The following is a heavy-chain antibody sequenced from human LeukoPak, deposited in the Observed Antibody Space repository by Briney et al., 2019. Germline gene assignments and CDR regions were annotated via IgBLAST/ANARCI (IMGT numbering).Heavy chain of an antibody. J-gene: IGHJ4*02. V-gene: IGHV4-4*07. CDR2: IHGSGST. CDR1: GDSLSSDY. CDR3: VMGASSRGWASFLF. Sequence: SDTLSLKCLVSGDSLSSDYWSWIRQPAGKGLEWIGRIHGSGSTNYNPSLKSRVTMSVDTSKNHFSLELRSEPADVSADYCVVMGASSRGWASFLFGGRGTVVVVSS. D-gene: IGHD6-19*01.